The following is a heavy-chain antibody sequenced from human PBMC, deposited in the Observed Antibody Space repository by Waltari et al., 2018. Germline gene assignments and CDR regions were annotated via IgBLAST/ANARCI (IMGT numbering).Heavy chain of an antibody. CDR3: ARGITAIGR. CDR2: IYTSGST. V-gene: IGHV4-61*08. J-gene: IGHJ5*02. D-gene: IGHD6-13*01. Sequence: QVQLRESGPGLVKPSENLSLTCTVPGYSVSSGGYYWTWIRQPPGKDLEWIGYIYTSGSTNYNPSLKSRVTMSVDTSKNQFSLNLTSVTAADTAVYYCARGITAIGRWGQGTLVTVSS. CDR1: GYSVSSGGYY.